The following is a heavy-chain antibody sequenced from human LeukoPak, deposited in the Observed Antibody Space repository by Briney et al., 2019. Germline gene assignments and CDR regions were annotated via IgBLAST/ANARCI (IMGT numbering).Heavy chain of an antibody. Sequence: GGSLRLSCAASGFTFSSYSMNWVRQAPGKGLEGVSYISSSSSNIYYADSVKGRFTISRYNAKNALYLQMNSLRAEDTAVYYCARGELVQLWIYVKDYFDYWGQGTLVTVSS. J-gene: IGHJ4*02. CDR3: ARGELVQLWIYVKDYFDY. V-gene: IGHV3-48*01. D-gene: IGHD5-18*01. CDR2: ISSSSSNI. CDR1: GFTFSSYS.